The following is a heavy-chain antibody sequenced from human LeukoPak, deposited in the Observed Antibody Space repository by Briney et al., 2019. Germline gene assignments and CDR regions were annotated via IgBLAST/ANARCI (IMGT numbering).Heavy chain of an antibody. J-gene: IGHJ6*02. D-gene: IGHD3-22*01. CDR2: INHSGST. Sequence: PSETLSLTCAVYGGSFSGYYWSWIRQPPGKGLEWIGEINHSGSTNYSPSLKSRVTISVDTSKNQFSLKLSSVTAADTAVYYCARVAPAYYYDSSGSNLLDFYGMDVWGQGTTVTVSS. V-gene: IGHV4-34*01. CDR3: ARVAPAYYYDSSGSNLLDFYGMDV. CDR1: GGSFSGYY.